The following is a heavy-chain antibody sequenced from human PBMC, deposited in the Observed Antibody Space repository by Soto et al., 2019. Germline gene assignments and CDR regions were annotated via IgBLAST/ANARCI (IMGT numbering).Heavy chain of an antibody. Sequence: PSETLSLTCTVSGGSISSYYWSWIRQPPGKGLEWIGYIYYSGSTNYNPSLKSRVTISVDTSKNQFSLKLSSVTAADTAVYYCARGESFYDILTGYFDYWGKGTLVTVSS. V-gene: IGHV4-59*01. CDR1: GGSISSYY. J-gene: IGHJ4*02. CDR3: ARGESFYDILTGYFDY. D-gene: IGHD3-9*01. CDR2: IYYSGST.